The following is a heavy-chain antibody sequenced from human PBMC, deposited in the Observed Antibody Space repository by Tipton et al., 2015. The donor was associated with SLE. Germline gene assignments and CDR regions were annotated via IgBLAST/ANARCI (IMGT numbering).Heavy chain of an antibody. CDR1: GFTFSIYG. CDR2: ISGSGDST. CDR3: AAYYYDGSGGQYMDV. Sequence: SLRLSCAASGFTFSIYGMNWVRQAPGKGLQWVSAISGSGDSTYYADSVRGRFTISRDNSKNTLYLQMTSLRAEDTAVYYCAAYYYDGSGGQYMDVWGNGTTVTVSS. D-gene: IGHD3-22*01. V-gene: IGHV3-23*01. J-gene: IGHJ6*03.